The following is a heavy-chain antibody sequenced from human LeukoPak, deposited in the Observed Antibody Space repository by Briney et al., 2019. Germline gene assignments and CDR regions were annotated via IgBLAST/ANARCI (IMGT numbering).Heavy chain of an antibody. D-gene: IGHD6-19*01. Sequence: PGGSLRLSCAASGFTFSSNEMNWGRQAPGKGREWVSYISSSSNTMYYADSVKGRFTLSRDNAKNSLYLQMSSLRVEDTAVYYCARIAGWWFDPWGQGTLVTVSS. V-gene: IGHV3-48*03. CDR2: ISSSSNTM. CDR3: ARIAGWWFDP. J-gene: IGHJ5*02. CDR1: GFTFSSNE.